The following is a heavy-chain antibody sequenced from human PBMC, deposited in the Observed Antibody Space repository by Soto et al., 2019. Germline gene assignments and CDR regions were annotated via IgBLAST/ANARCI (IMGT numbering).Heavy chain of an antibody. Sequence: QVQLVESGGGVVQPGRSLRLSCAASGFTFSNYGMHWVRQAPGKGLEWVAVIWYDGSNEYFADSVKGRFTISRDNAKNTLFLQMDSRGAEDTAVYYCGRGVDYRDYAIDYWGQGTLVTVSS. CDR3: GRGVDYRDYAIDY. D-gene: IGHD4-17*01. V-gene: IGHV3-33*01. CDR2: IWYDGSNE. J-gene: IGHJ4*02. CDR1: GFTFSNYG.